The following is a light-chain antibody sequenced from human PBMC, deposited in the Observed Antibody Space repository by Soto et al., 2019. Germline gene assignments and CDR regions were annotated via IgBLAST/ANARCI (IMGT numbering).Light chain of an antibody. J-gene: IGKJ5*01. V-gene: IGKV3-15*01. CDR2: GAS. CDR3: HQRSNWPPIT. Sequence: EIVMTQSPATLSVAPGERVTFSCRASQGVSRKLAWYQHKPGQAPRLLIYGASTRATGIPARFSGSGSGTEFTLTISSLQSEDFAVYYCHQRSNWPPITFGQGTRLENK. CDR1: QGVSRK.